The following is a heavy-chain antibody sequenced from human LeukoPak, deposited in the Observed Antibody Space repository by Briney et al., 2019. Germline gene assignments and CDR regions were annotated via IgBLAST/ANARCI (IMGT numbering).Heavy chain of an antibody. D-gene: IGHD1-26*01. J-gene: IGHJ4*02. CDR3: ARLVGATYLDY. V-gene: IGHV4-39*07. CDR1: GGSISSSSYY. Sequence: SETLSLTCTVSGGSISSSSYYWGWIRQPPGKGLEWIGSIYYSGSTYYNPSLKSRVTISVDTSKNQFSLKLSSVTAADTAVYYCARLVGATYLDYWGQGTLVTVSS. CDR2: IYYSGST.